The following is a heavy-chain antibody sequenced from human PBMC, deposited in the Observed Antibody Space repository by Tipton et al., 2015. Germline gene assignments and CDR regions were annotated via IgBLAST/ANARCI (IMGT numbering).Heavy chain of an antibody. Sequence: TLSLTCTVSGDSISSDYWSWIRQPPGKGLEWIGYIYYSGTTNYTPSLKSRVTISLDASKNQFSLKLRSVTAADTAVYYCALVMRAESFSWFDPWGRGTLVTVSS. V-gene: IGHV4-59*01. D-gene: IGHD6-6*01. CDR3: ALVMRAESFSWFDP. CDR2: IYYSGTT. CDR1: GDSISSDY. J-gene: IGHJ5*02.